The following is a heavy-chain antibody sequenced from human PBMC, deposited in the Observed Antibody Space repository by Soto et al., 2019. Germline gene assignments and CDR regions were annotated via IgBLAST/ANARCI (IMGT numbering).Heavy chain of an antibody. D-gene: IGHD4-17*01. CDR3: ARGGDTVTTPLDY. Sequence: EVQLVESGGGLVQPGGSLRLSCAASGFTFSSYWMHWVRQAPGKGLVWVSRIKNDGSVTSYADSVKGRFTISRDNAKNTLYLTMNSLRAEDTAVYYCARGGDTVTTPLDYWGQGTLVTVSS. CDR2: IKNDGSVT. CDR1: GFTFSSYW. V-gene: IGHV3-74*01. J-gene: IGHJ4*02.